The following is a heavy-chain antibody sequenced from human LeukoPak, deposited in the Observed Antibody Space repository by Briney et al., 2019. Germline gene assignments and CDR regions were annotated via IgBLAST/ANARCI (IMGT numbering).Heavy chain of an antibody. Sequence: PSETLSRTCAVSGGSISSYYWSWIRQPPGKGLEWIGYIYYSGSTNYNPSLKSRVTISVDTSKNQFSLKLSSVTAADTAVYYCARLVAAGYYFDYWGQETLVTVSS. D-gene: IGHD6-25*01. CDR1: GGSISSYY. CDR2: IYYSGST. J-gene: IGHJ4*02. V-gene: IGHV4-59*08. CDR3: ARLVAAGYYFDY.